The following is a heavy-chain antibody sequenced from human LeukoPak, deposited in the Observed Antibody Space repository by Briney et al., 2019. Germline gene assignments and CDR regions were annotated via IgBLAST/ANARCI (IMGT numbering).Heavy chain of an antibody. Sequence: GASVKVSCKASGYTFTGYYMHWVRQAPGQGLEWMGWINPNSGGTNYAQKFQGRVTMTRDTSISTAYMELSRLRSDDTAVYYYARGRVYCSGGSCYFFRFDPWGQGTLVTVSS. D-gene: IGHD2-15*01. V-gene: IGHV1-2*02. J-gene: IGHJ5*02. CDR1: GYTFTGYY. CDR3: ARGRVYCSGGSCYFFRFDP. CDR2: INPNSGGT.